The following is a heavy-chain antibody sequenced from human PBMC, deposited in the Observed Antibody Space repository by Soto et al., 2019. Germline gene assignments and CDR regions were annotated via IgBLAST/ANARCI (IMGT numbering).Heavy chain of an antibody. J-gene: IGHJ4*02. CDR2: IIPIFGTA. CDR1: GGTFSSYA. CDR3: ASTRAPTVTSVFDY. V-gene: IGHV1-69*13. Sequence: ASVKVSCKASGGTFSSYAISWVRQAPGQGLEWMEGIIPIFGTANYAQKFQGRVTITADESTSTAYMELSSLRSENTAVYYCASTRAPTVTSVFDYWGQGTLSPSPQ. D-gene: IGHD4-4*01.